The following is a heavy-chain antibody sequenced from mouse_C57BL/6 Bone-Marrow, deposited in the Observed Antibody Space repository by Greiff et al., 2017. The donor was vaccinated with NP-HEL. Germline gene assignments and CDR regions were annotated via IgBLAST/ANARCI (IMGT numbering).Heavy chain of an antibody. V-gene: IGHV2-2*01. CDR2: IWSGGST. CDR3: ARGIYYDYLYAMDY. Sequence: VKLMESGPGLVQPSQSLSITCTVSGFSLTSYGVHWVRQSPGKGLEWLGVIWSGGSTDYNAAFISRLSISKDNSKSQVFFKMNSLQADDTAIYYCARGIYYDYLYAMDYWGQGTSVTVSS. CDR1: GFSLTSYG. D-gene: IGHD2-4*01. J-gene: IGHJ4*01.